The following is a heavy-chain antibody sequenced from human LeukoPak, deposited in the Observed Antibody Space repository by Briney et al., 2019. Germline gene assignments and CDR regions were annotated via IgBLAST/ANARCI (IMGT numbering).Heavy chain of an antibody. J-gene: IGHJ4*02. D-gene: IGHD3-10*01. CDR1: GFTFSSYG. CDR3: AKRGIVIRAVIIVGFHKEAYYFDD. V-gene: IGHV3-23*01. CDR2: TSGSAGGT. Sequence: GGSLRLSCVASGFTFSSYGMSWVRQAPGKGLEWVAGTSGSAGGTIYAASVKGRFTISRDNPKNTLYLQMNSLRAEDTAVYFCAKRGIVIRAVIIVGFHKEAYYFDDWGQGALVTVSS.